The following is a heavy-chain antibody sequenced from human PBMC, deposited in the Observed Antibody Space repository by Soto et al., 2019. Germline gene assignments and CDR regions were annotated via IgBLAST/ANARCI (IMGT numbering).Heavy chain of an antibody. V-gene: IGHV4-31*03. CDR2: ISNSGSS. J-gene: IGHJ4*01. D-gene: IGHD7-27*01. Sequence: QVQLQESGPGLVEPSQTLSLTCTVSAVSISNDGYFWTWIRQRPGKGPEWIGYISNSGSSFSNPALRSRLAFSIDPSKNQFSLKLTSMTAADTAIYYCASRGPRRSYWGVFDYWGDGTVVTASS. CDR1: AVSISNDGYF. CDR3: ASRGPRRSYWGVFDY.